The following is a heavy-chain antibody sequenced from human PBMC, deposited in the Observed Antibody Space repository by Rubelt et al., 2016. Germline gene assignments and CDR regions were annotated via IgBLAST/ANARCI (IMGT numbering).Heavy chain of an antibody. CDR3: ARRRYSSSWGFDY. CDR2: ISYDGSNK. V-gene: IGHV3-30*04. Sequence: QVQLVESGGGVVQPGRSLRLSCAASGFTFSSYAMHWVRQAPGKGLEWVAVISYDGSNKYYADSVKGRFTISRDNSKNTRYLQMNSLRAEDTAVYYCARRRYSSSWGFDYWGQGTLVTVSS. J-gene: IGHJ4*02. CDR1: GFTFSSYA. D-gene: IGHD6-13*01.